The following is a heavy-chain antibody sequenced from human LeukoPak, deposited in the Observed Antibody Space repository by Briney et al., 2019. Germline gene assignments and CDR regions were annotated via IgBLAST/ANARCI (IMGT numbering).Heavy chain of an antibody. Sequence: PGGSLRLSCAASGFSFSNDGMNWVRQAPGKGLEWVSGISGSGVYTYYADSVKGRFTISRDNSKNTLYLVMNSLRVDDTAVYYCAKAVDLATISVDIWGQGTMVTVSS. D-gene: IGHD5-24*01. CDR3: AKAVDLATISVDI. V-gene: IGHV3-23*01. CDR2: ISGSGVYT. CDR1: GFSFSNDG. J-gene: IGHJ3*02.